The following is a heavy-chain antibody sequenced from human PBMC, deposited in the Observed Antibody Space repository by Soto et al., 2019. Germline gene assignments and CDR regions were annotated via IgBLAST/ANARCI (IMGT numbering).Heavy chain of an antibody. Sequence: ASVKVSCKXSGYTFTSYGISWVRQAPGQGLEWMGWISAYNGNTNYAQKLQGRVTMTTDTSTSTAYMELRSLRSDDTAVYYCARDEFKWGATRDYFDYWGQGTLVTVSS. V-gene: IGHV1-18*01. D-gene: IGHD1-26*01. CDR3: ARDEFKWGATRDYFDY. J-gene: IGHJ4*02. CDR1: GYTFTSYG. CDR2: ISAYNGNT.